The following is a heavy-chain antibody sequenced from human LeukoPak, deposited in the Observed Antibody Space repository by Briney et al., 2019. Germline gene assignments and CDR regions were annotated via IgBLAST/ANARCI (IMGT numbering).Heavy chain of an antibody. CDR3: ARHVVVTDIRRHEGYFQH. V-gene: IGHV1-69*05. D-gene: IGHD2-21*02. CDR2: IIPIFGTA. Sequence: SVKVSCKASGGTFSSYAISWVRQAPGQGLEWMGVIIPIFGTANYAQKFQGRVTITTDASTSTAYMELSSLRSGDTAVYYCARHVVVTDIRRHEGYFQHWGQGTLVTVSS. J-gene: IGHJ1*01. CDR1: GGTFSSYA.